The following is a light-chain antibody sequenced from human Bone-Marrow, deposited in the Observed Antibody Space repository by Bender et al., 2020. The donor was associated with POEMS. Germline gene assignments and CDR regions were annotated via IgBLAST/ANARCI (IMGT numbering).Light chain of an antibody. Sequence: QSALTQPRSVSGSPGQSVAISCTGTGSDNYVSWYQQHPGKAPTLMIYEVSKRPSGVPDRFSGSKSGNTASLTVSGLQAEDEADYYCTSYAGNNNPVVFGGGTKLTVL. V-gene: IGLV2-8*01. J-gene: IGLJ2*01. CDR2: EVS. CDR1: GSDNY. CDR3: TSYAGNNNPVV.